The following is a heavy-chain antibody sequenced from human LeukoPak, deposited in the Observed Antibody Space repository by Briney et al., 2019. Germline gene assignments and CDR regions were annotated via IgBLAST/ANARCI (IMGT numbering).Heavy chain of an antibody. CDR1: GGSISSSSYY. D-gene: IGHD6-6*01. J-gene: IGHJ6*03. V-gene: IGHV4-39*07. Sequence: SETLSLTCTVSGGSISSSSYYWGWIRQPPGKGLEWIGSIYYSGSTYYSPSLKSRVTISVDTSKNQFSLKLSSVTAADTAVYYCARDPLPIAARTASPGMDVWGKGTTVTVSS. CDR2: IYYSGST. CDR3: ARDPLPIAARTASPGMDV.